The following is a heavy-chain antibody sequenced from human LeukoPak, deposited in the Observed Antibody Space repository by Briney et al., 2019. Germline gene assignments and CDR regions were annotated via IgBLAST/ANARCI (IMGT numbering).Heavy chain of an antibody. J-gene: IGHJ4*02. Sequence: TGRSLRLSCAASGFSFTTSSMNWVRQAPGKGMEWVSSISSSNSFIYYADSGKRRYTISRDNAKNSLYLQMNSLRAEDTAVYYCSRDGGWLQYIDYWGQGTLVTVSS. CDR1: GFSFTTSS. D-gene: IGHD5-24*01. CDR3: SRDGGWLQYIDY. CDR2: ISSSNSFI. V-gene: IGHV3-21*01.